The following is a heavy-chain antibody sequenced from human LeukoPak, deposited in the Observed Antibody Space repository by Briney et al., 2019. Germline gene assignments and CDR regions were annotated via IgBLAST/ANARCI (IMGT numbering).Heavy chain of an antibody. V-gene: IGHV4-39*07. CDR3: ATYSTGFDI. Sequence: SETLSLTCTVSGGSISGSSYYWGWIRQPPGKGLEWIEEINHRGSTHYNPSLKSRVTISVDTSKKQFSLKLSSVTAADTAVYYCATYSTGFDIWGQGTVVTVSS. D-gene: IGHD6-19*01. CDR2: INHRGST. J-gene: IGHJ3*02. CDR1: GGSISGSSYY.